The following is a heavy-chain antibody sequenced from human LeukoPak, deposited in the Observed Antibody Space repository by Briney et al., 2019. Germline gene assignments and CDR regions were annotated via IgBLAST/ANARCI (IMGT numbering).Heavy chain of an antibody. J-gene: IGHJ4*02. CDR2: IIPIFGTA. CDR1: GGTFSSYA. Sequence: GASVKVSCKASGGTFSSYAISWVRQSPGQGLEWMGRIIPIFGTANYAQKFQGRVTITTDESTSTAYMELSSLRSEDTAVYYCATGYSSSWADYWGQGTLVTVSS. CDR3: ATGYSSSWADY. V-gene: IGHV1-69*05. D-gene: IGHD6-13*01.